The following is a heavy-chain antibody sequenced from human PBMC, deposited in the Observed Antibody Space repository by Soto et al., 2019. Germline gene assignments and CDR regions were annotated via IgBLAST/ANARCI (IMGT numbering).Heavy chain of an antibody. CDR1: GGSISSGGYY. Sequence: QVQLQESGPGLVKPSQTLSLTCTVSGGSISSGGYYWSWIRQHPGKGLEWIGYIYYSGSTYYNPSLHSRVTISVDTSKTQFSLKLSSVTAADTAVYYCARDYRASYPAYYYYGMDVWGQGTTVTVSS. CDR2: IYYSGST. V-gene: IGHV4-31*03. J-gene: IGHJ6*02. CDR3: ARDYRASYPAYYYYGMDV. D-gene: IGHD3-16*02.